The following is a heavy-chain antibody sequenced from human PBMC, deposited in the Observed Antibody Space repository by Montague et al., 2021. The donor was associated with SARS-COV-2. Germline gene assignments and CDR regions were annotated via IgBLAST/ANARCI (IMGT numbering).Heavy chain of an antibody. CDR2: SGST. Sequence: SGSTNYNPSLKSRVTISVDTSKNQFSLKLSSVTAADTAVYYCARGRHCYDSSGYYFDYWGQETLGTVAS. CDR3: ARGRHCYDSSGYYFDY. V-gene: IGHV4-59*09. D-gene: IGHD3-22*01. J-gene: IGHJ4*02.